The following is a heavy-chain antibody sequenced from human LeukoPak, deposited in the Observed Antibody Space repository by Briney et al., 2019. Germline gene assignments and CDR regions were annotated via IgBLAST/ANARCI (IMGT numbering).Heavy chain of an antibody. V-gene: IGHV3-30*18. CDR2: ISYDGSNK. CDR1: GFTFSSYG. D-gene: IGHD6-19*01. J-gene: IGHJ4*02. CDR3: AKDSSGYSSGWYNY. Sequence: GGSLRLSCAASGFTFSSYGMHWVRQAPGKGRKGVEVISYDGSNKYYADSVKGRFTISRDNSKNTLYLQMNSLRAEDTAVYYCAKDSSGYSSGWYNYWGQGTLVTVSS.